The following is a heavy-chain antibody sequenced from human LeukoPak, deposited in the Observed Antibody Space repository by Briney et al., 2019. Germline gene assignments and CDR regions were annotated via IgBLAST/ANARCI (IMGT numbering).Heavy chain of an antibody. D-gene: IGHD5-18*01. CDR3: ARDGDVDTAMVTHYYYGMDV. CDR2: ISDGSSTI. Sequence: GGSLRLSCAASGFTFSNYNLNWVRQAPGKGLEWVSYISDGSSTIYYADSVRGRFTISRDNAKNSLYLQINSLRDEDTAVYYCARDGDVDTAMVTHYYYGMDVWGQGTTVTVSS. J-gene: IGHJ6*02. V-gene: IGHV3-48*02. CDR1: GFTFSNYN.